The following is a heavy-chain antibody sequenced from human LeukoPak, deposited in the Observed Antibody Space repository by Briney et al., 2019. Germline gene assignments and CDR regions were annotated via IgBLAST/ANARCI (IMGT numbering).Heavy chain of an antibody. D-gene: IGHD1-26*01. J-gene: IGHJ4*02. CDR2: ISGGGST. V-gene: IGHV3-23*01. Sequence: GGSLRLSCAASGFTFTGYSMSWVRQAPGRGLEWVSTISGGGSTYYADSVKGRFTISRDNSKNTLYLQMNSLRAEDTAIYYCAKTMGAIDHDYWGQGTLVTVSS. CDR1: GFTFTGYS. CDR3: AKTMGAIDHDY.